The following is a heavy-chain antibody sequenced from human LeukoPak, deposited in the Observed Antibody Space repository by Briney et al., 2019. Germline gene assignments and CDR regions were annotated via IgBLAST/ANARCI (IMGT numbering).Heavy chain of an antibody. Sequence: SETLSLTCTVSGGSISSYYWSWNRQPPGKGLEWIGYIYYSGSTNYNPSLKSRVTISVDTSKNQFSLKLSSVTAADTAVYYCARSGRWLQLEGFDYWGQGTLFTVSS. CDR3: ARSGRWLQLEGFDY. J-gene: IGHJ4*02. CDR1: GGSISSYY. D-gene: IGHD5-24*01. CDR2: IYYSGST. V-gene: IGHV4-59*01.